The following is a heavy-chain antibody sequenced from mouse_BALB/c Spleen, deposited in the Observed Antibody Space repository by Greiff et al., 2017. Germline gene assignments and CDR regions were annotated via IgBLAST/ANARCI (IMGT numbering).Heavy chain of an antibody. CDR1: GFTITDTY. J-gene: IGHJ1*01. D-gene: IGHD2-13*01. CDR2: IDPANGNT. Sequence: EVQLQQSGAELVKPGASVKLSCTASGFTITDTYMHWVKQRPEQGLEWIGRIDPANGNTKYDPKFQGKATITADASSNTAYLQLSSLTSEDTAVYYCARFDGDGGYFDVWGAGTTVTVSS. V-gene: IGHV14-3*02. CDR3: ARFDGDGGYFDV.